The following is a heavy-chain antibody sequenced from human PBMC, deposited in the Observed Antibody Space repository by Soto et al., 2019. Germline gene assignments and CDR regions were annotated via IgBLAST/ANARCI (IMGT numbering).Heavy chain of an antibody. Sequence: SETLSLTCAVSGGSISSSRYYWGWIRQPPGKGLEWIGSIYYSGSTYHNPSLKSRVTISVDTSKNQFSLKLSSVTAADTAVYYCARLGGSYAVPHFDYWGQGTLVTVSS. CDR1: GGSISSSRYY. V-gene: IGHV4-39*01. CDR3: ARLGGSYAVPHFDY. CDR2: IYYSGST. J-gene: IGHJ4*02. D-gene: IGHD1-26*01.